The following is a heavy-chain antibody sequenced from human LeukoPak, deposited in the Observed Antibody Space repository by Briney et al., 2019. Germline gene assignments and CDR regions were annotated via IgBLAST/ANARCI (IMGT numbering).Heavy chain of an antibody. CDR3: ARAPGYCSSTSCYADY. CDR1: GYTFTSYG. J-gene: IGHJ4*02. Sequence: GASVKVSRKASGYTFTSYGISWVRQAPGQGLEWMGWISAYNGNTNYAQKLQGRVTMTTDTSTSTAYMELRSLRSDDTAVYYCARAPGYCSSTSCYADYWGQGTLVTVSS. D-gene: IGHD2-2*01. CDR2: ISAYNGNT. V-gene: IGHV1-18*01.